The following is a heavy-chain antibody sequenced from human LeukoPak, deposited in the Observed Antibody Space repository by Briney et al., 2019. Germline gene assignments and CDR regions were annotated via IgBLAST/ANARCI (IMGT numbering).Heavy chain of an antibody. D-gene: IGHD3-3*01. CDR1: GFTFSSYG. V-gene: IGHV3-30*02. CDR3: AREFWSSPNAFDI. CDR2: IRYDGSNK. J-gene: IGHJ3*02. Sequence: PGGSLRLSCAASGFTFSSYGMHWVRQAPGKGLEWVAFIRYDGSNKYYADSVKGRLTISRDNAKNSLYLQMNSLRAEDTAVYYCAREFWSSPNAFDIWGQGTMVTVSS.